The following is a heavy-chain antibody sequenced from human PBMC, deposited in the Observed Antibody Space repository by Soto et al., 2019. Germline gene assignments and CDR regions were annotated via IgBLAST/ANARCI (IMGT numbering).Heavy chain of an antibody. V-gene: IGHV4-34*01. Sequence: SETLSLTCAFYGWSFSGYYWSWIRQPPGKGLEWIGEINHSGSTNYNPSLKSRVTISVDTSKNQFSLKLSSVTAADTAVYYCAKDLGSPGPIYYYYGMDVWGQGTTVTVSS. D-gene: IGHD1-26*01. J-gene: IGHJ6*02. CDR2: INHSGST. CDR1: GWSFSGYY. CDR3: AKDLGSPGPIYYYYGMDV.